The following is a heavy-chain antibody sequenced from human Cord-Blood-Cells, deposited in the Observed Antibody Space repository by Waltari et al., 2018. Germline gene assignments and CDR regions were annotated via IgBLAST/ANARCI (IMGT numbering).Heavy chain of an antibody. J-gene: IGHJ4*02. CDR1: GFTFSSYA. CDR2: LAGSVGST. D-gene: IGHD2-15*01. V-gene: IGHV3-23*01. Sequence: EVQLLESGGGLVQPGGSLRLSCAASGFTFSSYAMSWVRQAPGKGLEWVSGLAGSVGSTYKADSVKGRFSISRDNSKNTLYLHMNSLRAEDTAVYYCAKDTHVGSGGSCYTSLDYWGQGTLVTVSS. CDR3: AKDTHVGSGGSCYTSLDY.